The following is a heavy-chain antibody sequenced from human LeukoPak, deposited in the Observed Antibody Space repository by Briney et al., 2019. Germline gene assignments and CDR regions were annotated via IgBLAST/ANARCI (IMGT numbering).Heavy chain of an antibody. V-gene: IGHV3-7*01. CDR1: GLTFSSYW. D-gene: IGHD2-15*01. CDR2: IKEDGSEK. J-gene: IGHJ4*02. CDR3: ARRVCSGGGCYFDF. Sequence: GGSLRLSCAASGLTFSSYWMNWVRQAPGKGLEWVANIKEDGSEKYYVDSVKGRFTISRDNTKNSLYLQMNSLRAEDTAVYYCARRVCSGGGCYFDFWGQGTLVTVSS.